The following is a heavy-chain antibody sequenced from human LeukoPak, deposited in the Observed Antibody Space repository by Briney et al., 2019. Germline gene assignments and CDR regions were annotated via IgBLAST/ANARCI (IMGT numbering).Heavy chain of an antibody. CDR3: ARGEDGYNFDY. CDR2: IIPIFGTA. Sequence: ASVKVSCKASGGTFSSYAISWVRQAPGQGLEWMGRIIPIFGTANYAQKFQGRVTITTDESTSTAYMELSSLKSEDTAVYYCARGEDGYNFDYWGQGTLVTVSS. V-gene: IGHV1-69*05. J-gene: IGHJ4*02. D-gene: IGHD5-24*01. CDR1: GGTFSSYA.